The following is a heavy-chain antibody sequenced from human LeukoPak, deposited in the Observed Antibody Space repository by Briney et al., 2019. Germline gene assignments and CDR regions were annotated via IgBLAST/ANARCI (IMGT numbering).Heavy chain of an antibody. J-gene: IGHJ5*02. D-gene: IGHD3-3*01. Sequence: GGSLRLSCAASGFTFSSYSMNWVRQAPGKGLEWVSSISNSSSYIYYADSVKGRFTISRDNAKNSLYLQMNSLRAEDTAVYYCVRLGVPHGVFDPWGQGTLVTVSS. CDR3: VRLGVPHGVFDP. V-gene: IGHV3-21*01. CDR2: ISNSSSYI. CDR1: GFTFSSYS.